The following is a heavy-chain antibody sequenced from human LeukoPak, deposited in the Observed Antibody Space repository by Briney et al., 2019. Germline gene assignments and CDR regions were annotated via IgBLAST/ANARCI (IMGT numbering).Heavy chain of an antibody. J-gene: IGHJ4*02. D-gene: IGHD2-2*01. CDR3: ARDKSSSTNLFDY. CDR1: GFTFGSYG. V-gene: IGHV3-23*01. Sequence: GGSLRLSCAASGFTFGSYGMSWVRQAPGKGLEWVSFITPNADRTSYADSVEGRFTISRDNPRNTLYMQMNSLRAEDTAVYYCARDKSSSTNLFDYWGQGTLVTVSS. CDR2: ITPNADRT.